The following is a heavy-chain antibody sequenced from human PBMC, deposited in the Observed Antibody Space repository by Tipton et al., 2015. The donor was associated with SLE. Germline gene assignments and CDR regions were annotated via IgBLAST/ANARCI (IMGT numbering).Heavy chain of an antibody. CDR3: ARGAVLIQDNSWFDP. CDR1: GGSISSGYY. V-gene: IGHV4-61*01. Sequence: TLSLTCTVSGGSISSGYYWSWIRQPPGKGLEWIGYIYYSGSTNYNPSLKSRVTISVDTSKNQFSLKLSSVTAADTAVYYCARGAVLIQDNSWFDPWGQGTLVTVSS. CDR2: IYYSGST. D-gene: IGHD2-21*01. J-gene: IGHJ5*02.